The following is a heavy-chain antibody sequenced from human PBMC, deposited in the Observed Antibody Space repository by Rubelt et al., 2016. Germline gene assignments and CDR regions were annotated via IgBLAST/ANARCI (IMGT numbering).Heavy chain of an antibody. Sequence: TYYADSVKGRFTISRDNSKNTLYLQMNSLRAEDTAVYYCAWGYCSSTSCYAFDYWGQGTLVTVSS. D-gene: IGHD2-2*01. V-gene: IGHV3-64*04. CDR2: T. J-gene: IGHJ4*02. CDR3: AWGYCSSTSCYAFDY.